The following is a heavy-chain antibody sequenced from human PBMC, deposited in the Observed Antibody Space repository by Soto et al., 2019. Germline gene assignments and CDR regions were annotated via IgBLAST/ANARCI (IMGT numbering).Heavy chain of an antibody. CDR1: GGLFSTYA. D-gene: IGHD3-22*01. CDR3: ARGDSGYVWFNEI. CDR2: IIPVFATT. Sequence: SVKVSCKASGGLFSTYAISWVRQAPGQGLEWMGGIIPVFATTYYAEKFEGRVTITADESTNTAYMELSSLRSEDTAMYYCARGDSGYVWFNEIWGQGTLVTVSS. J-gene: IGHJ4*02. V-gene: IGHV1-69*13.